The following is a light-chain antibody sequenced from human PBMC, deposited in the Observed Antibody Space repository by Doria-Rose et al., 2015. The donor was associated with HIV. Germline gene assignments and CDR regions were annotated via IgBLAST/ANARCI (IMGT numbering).Light chain of an antibody. Sequence: EIVLPQSPATLSLSPGERATLSCRASQSVSSYLAWYQEKPGQAPRPLIYDASNRATGIPARFSGSGSGTDFTLTISSLEPEDSAVDYCQQCSNWQGTGGQG. CDR2: DAS. CDR3: QQCSNWQGT. CDR1: QSVSSY. V-gene: IGKV3-11*01. J-gene: IGKJ1*01.